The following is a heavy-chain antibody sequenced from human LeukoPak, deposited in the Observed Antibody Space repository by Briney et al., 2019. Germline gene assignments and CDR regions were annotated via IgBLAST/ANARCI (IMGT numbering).Heavy chain of an antibody. Sequence: ASLTVSCKASGYTFTGYYMHWVRQAPGQGLEWMGLINPNSGATRYAQKFQGRVTMTRDTSISTAYMEVTSDDTAVYYCARGAHSGNYFLIDYWGQGTLVTVSS. CDR1: GYTFTGYY. V-gene: IGHV1-2*02. D-gene: IGHD1-26*01. CDR3: ARGAHSGNYFLIDY. CDR2: INPNSGAT. J-gene: IGHJ4*02.